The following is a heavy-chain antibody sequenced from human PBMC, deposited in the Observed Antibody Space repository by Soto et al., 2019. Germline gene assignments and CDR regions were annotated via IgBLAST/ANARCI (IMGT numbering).Heavy chain of an antibody. Sequence: SVKVSCKASGGTFSSYAISWVRQAPGQGLEWMGGIIPIFGTANYAQRFQGRVTITADESTSTAYMELSSLRSEDTAVYYCARDDLHLVRSRGSSSHYYYGMDVW. CDR2: IIPIFGTA. J-gene: IGHJ6*01. V-gene: IGHV1-69*13. CDR3: ARDDLHLVRSRGSSSHYYYGMDV. D-gene: IGHD6-6*01. CDR1: GGTFSSYA.